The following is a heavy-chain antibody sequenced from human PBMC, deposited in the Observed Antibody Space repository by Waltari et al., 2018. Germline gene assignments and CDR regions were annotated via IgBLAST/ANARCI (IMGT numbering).Heavy chain of an antibody. Sequence: QLQLQESGSGLVKPSQTLSLTCAVPGASISSVGYSWRLLRQPPGKGLEWIGYIYHSGRTYYNPSLKSRVTISVDRSKNQFSLKLSSVTAADTAVYYCARAYGSGLSFDPWGQGTLVTVSS. CDR3: ARAYGSGLSFDP. CDR2: IYHSGRT. V-gene: IGHV4-30-2*01. CDR1: GASISSVGYS. D-gene: IGHD3-10*01. J-gene: IGHJ5*02.